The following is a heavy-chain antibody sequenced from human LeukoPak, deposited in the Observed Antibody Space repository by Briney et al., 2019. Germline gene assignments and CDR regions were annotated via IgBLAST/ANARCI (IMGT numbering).Heavy chain of an antibody. V-gene: IGHV3-48*01. D-gene: IGHD1-1*01. CDR3: ARDHNYAFDN. CDR2: IGIDSGNT. Sequence: GGSLRLSCTASGFPFIEYSMNWVRQAPGKGLEWISYIGIDSGNTKYADSVRGRFTISADKAKNSLHLQMNSLRVEDTAVYYCARDHNYAFDNWGQGTLASVAS. CDR1: GFPFIEYS. J-gene: IGHJ4*02.